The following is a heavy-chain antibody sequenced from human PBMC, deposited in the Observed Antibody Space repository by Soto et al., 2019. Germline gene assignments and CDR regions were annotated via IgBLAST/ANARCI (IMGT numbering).Heavy chain of an antibody. CDR3: ARAGLGYCSSTSCLYYYYMDV. Sequence: QVQLVQSGAEVKKPGASVKVSCKASGYTFTSYGISWVRQAPGQGLEWMGWISAYNGNTNYAQKLQGRVTRTTDTSTSTAYMELRSLRSDDTAVYYCARAGLGYCSSTSCLYYYYMDVWGKGTTVTVSS. D-gene: IGHD2-2*01. CDR2: ISAYNGNT. J-gene: IGHJ6*03. CDR1: GYTFTSYG. V-gene: IGHV1-18*01.